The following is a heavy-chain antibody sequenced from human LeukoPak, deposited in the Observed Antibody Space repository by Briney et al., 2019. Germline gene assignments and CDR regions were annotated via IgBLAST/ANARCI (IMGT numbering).Heavy chain of an antibody. CDR3: AREDGYNWNSYYYYMDV. J-gene: IGHJ6*03. D-gene: IGHD1-1*01. CDR2: INPNSGGT. V-gene: IGHV1-2*02. Sequence: ASVKVSCKASGYTFTGYYMHWVGQAPGQGLEWMGWINPNSGGTNYAQKFQGRVTMTRDTSISTAYMELSRLRSDDTAVYYCAREDGYNWNSYYYYMDVWGKGTTVTVSS. CDR1: GYTFTGYY.